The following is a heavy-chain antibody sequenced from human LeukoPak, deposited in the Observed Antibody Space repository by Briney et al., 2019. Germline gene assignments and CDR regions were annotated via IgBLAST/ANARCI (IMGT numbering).Heavy chain of an antibody. J-gene: IGHJ4*02. CDR1: GYTFAGYY. CDR3: ARGPLGDDYHISFDY. CDR2: INPNSGGT. Sequence: APVKPSPSPSGYTFAGYYMLGVRQAPGQGLEWMRWINPNSGGTNFAQKFQGRVTMTRDTSISTAYMELSRLRSDDTAVYYCARGPLGDDYHISFDYWGQGTLVTVSS. D-gene: IGHD5-12*01. V-gene: IGHV1-2*02.